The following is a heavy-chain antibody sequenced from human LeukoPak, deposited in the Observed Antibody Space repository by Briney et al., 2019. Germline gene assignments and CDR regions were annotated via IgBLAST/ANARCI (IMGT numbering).Heavy chain of an antibody. CDR2: VDPEDGET. CDR3: ARAPGIAAASDY. D-gene: IGHD6-13*01. CDR1: GYTFSDYY. Sequence: ASVKVSCKASGYTFSDYYMHWVQQAPGKGLEWMGRVDPEDGETKYAEKFQGRVTITADTSTDTAYMELSSLRSEDTAVYYCARAPGIAAASDYWGQGTLVTVSS. J-gene: IGHJ4*02. V-gene: IGHV1-69-2*01.